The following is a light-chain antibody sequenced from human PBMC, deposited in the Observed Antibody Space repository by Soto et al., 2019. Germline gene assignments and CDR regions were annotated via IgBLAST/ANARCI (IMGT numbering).Light chain of an antibody. Sequence: IQMTQSTSSVYASVGDRVTITCRASQGIRNDLGWYQQRPGKAPKLLIYAASSLQSGVPSRFSGSGSGTDFTLTISSLQPEDFASYYFRQDYNYPRAFGQGTKVDIK. V-gene: IGKV1-6*01. CDR3: RQDYNYPRA. CDR1: QGIRND. J-gene: IGKJ1*01. CDR2: AAS.